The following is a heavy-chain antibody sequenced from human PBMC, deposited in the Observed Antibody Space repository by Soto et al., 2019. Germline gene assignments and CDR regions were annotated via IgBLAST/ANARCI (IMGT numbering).Heavy chain of an antibody. Sequence: EVQLVESGGGLGQPGGSLRLSCAASGFTFSSYSMNWVRQAPGKGLEWVSYISSSSSIIYYADSVKGRFTISRDKAKNSVYLQMNSLRDEDTAVYYCARGSGSTSRGVYYYGMDVWGQGTTVTVSS. J-gene: IGHJ6*02. CDR2: ISSSSSII. V-gene: IGHV3-48*02. D-gene: IGHD2-2*01. CDR3: ARGSGSTSRGVYYYGMDV. CDR1: GFTFSSYS.